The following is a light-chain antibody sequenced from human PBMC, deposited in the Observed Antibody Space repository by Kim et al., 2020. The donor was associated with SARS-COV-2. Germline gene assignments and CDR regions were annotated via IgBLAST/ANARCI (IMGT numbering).Light chain of an antibody. V-gene: IGKV1-16*02. J-gene: IGKJ5*01. CDR3: QQYYSYPIT. CDR1: QGIRQY. Sequence: ASEDDTVNITCRASQGIRQYLYWFRQKPGKAPESLSYAASSLEGGVPSKFSGHGSGTDFTLTIPGLQPEDSATYFCQQYYSYPITYGQGTRLEIK. CDR2: AAS.